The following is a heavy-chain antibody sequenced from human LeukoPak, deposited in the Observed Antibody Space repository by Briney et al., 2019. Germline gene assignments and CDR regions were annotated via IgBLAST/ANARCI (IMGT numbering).Heavy chain of an antibody. Sequence: GGSLRLSCAASGFTVTTNYMSWVRQAPGKGLECVSSLETGGTTHYADSVRGRFTISRDTSRNNLYLQMNSLRAEDTATYYCAKARGFFGEPDFYYAMDVWGQGTTVTVSS. V-gene: IGHV3-66*01. CDR3: AKARGFFGEPDFYYAMDV. CDR1: GFTVTTNY. CDR2: LETGGTT. J-gene: IGHJ6*02. D-gene: IGHD3-10*01.